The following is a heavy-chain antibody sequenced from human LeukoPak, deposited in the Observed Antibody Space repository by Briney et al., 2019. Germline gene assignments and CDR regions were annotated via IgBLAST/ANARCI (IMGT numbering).Heavy chain of an antibody. V-gene: IGHV3-11*01. Sequence: GGSLRLSCAASGFTFSDYYMSWIRPAPGKGLEWVSYISSSGRTIYYADSVKGRFTISRDNAKNSLYLQMNSLRAEDTAVYYCARDGYDFWSGYHYYYYYGMDVWGQGTTVTVSS. CDR1: GFTFSDYY. CDR3: ARDGYDFWSGYHYYYYYGMDV. CDR2: ISSSGRTI. D-gene: IGHD3-3*01. J-gene: IGHJ6*02.